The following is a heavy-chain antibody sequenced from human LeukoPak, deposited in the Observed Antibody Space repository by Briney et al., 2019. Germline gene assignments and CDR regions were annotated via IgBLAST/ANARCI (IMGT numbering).Heavy chain of an antibody. CDR3: AGTVTPRFAY. CDR2: IFYIGNT. J-gene: IGHJ4*02. V-gene: IGHV4-59*08. D-gene: IGHD4-17*01. Sequence: SETLSLTCTVSPGSISRSYWSWIRQAPGKEPEWIGYIFYIGNTNYNPSLRGRVTISIDTSKNQFSLELASVTAADTAVYYCAGTVTPRFAYWGKGALVTVSS. CDR1: PGSISRSY.